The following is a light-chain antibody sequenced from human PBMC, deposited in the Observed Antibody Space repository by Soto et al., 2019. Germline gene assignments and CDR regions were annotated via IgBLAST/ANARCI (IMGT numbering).Light chain of an antibody. CDR3: QQYNSYAT. V-gene: IGKV1-5*01. CDR2: DAS. Sequence: DIVMTQSPDSLSVSLGERATITCRAIHSISSWLAWYQQKPGKAPKLLIYDASSLESGVPSRFSGSGSGTEFTLTISSLQPDDFATYYCQQYNSYATFGQGTKVDIK. J-gene: IGKJ1*01. CDR1: HSISSW.